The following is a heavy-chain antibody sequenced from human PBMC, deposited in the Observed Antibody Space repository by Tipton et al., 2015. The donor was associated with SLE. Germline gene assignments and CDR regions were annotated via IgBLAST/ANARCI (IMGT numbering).Heavy chain of an antibody. Sequence: SLRLSCAASGFIFRSYAMNWVRQAPGKGLEWVSVSFGGGSSTYFADSVKGRFTLSRENAKKFLYLQMNSLRAGDTAVYYCARGLYSTPVENWFDAWGQGTLVTVSS. V-gene: IGHV3-23*03. CDR1: GFIFRSYA. J-gene: IGHJ5*02. D-gene: IGHD6-13*01. CDR3: ARGLYSTPVENWFDA. CDR2: SFGGGSST.